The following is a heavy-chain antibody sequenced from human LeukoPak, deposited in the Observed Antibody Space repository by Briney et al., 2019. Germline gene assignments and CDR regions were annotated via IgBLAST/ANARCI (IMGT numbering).Heavy chain of an antibody. D-gene: IGHD3-9*01. CDR1: GYTFTGYG. CDR2: VSTYNDNT. V-gene: IGHV1-18*01. J-gene: IGHJ4*02. Sequence: ASVKVSCKAFGYTFTGYGISWVRQAPGQGLEWMGWVSTYNDNTNYAQKLHGRVTMTTDTSTSTAYMELRSLRSDDTAVYYCARVGDILTGPDYWGQGTLVTVSS. CDR3: ARVGDILTGPDY.